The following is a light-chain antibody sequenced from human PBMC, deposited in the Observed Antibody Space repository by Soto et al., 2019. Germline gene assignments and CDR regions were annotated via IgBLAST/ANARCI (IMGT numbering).Light chain of an antibody. J-gene: IGKJ4*01. CDR1: QSVSTY. Sequence: DVQMTQSPASLSASVGDRVTITCRASQSVSTYLNWYQQKPGEAPKLLIYGASNLQSGVPSRFCGSGSGTYFTLTISSLQPEDFATFYCQQSYRIPKTFGGGTKVDI. V-gene: IGKV1-39*01. CDR2: GAS. CDR3: QQSYRIPKT.